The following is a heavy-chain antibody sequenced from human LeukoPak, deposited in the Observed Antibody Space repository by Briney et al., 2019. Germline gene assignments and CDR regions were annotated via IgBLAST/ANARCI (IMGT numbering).Heavy chain of an antibody. CDR2: ISAYNGNT. CDR1: GYTFTSYG. D-gene: IGHD6-19*01. CDR3: ARAIAVAGTVDY. J-gene: IGHJ4*02. V-gene: IGHV1-18*01. Sequence: ASVKVSCKASGYTFTSYGISWVRQAPGQGLERMGWISAYNGNTNYAQKLQGRVTMTTDTSTSTAYMELRSLRSDDTAVYYCARAIAVAGTVDYWGQGTLVTVSS.